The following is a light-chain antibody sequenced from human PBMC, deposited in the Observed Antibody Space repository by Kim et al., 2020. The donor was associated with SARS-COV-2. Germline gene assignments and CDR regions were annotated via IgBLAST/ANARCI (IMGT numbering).Light chain of an antibody. CDR1: QTTSTY. Sequence: SASVGDRVTITCRASQTTSTYLNWYQQKPGKAPKLLIYAASSLQSGVPSRLSGSGSGTDFTLTISSLQPEDFATYYCQQSYTTPYTFGQGTKLEI. CDR2: AAS. CDR3: QQSYTTPYT. V-gene: IGKV1-39*01. J-gene: IGKJ2*01.